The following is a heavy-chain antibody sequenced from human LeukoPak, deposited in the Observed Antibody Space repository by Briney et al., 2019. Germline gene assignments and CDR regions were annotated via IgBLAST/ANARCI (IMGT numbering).Heavy chain of an antibody. CDR3: ARNRAN. CDR2: IRDDGSDK. J-gene: IGHJ4*02. V-gene: IGHV3-30*02. D-gene: IGHD2/OR15-2a*01. CDR1: GFTFSSYG. Sequence: PGGSLRLSCAASGFTFSSYGMHWVRQTPVKGLEWVAFIRDDGSDKYYADSVKGRFTISRDNSKHTLSLQMNSLRAEDAAVYYCARNRANWGQGTLVTVSS.